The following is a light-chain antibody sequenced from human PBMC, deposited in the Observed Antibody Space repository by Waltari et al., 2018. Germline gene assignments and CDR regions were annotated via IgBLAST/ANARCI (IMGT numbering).Light chain of an antibody. Sequence: SYELTQPPSVSVSPGQTASITCSGDKLGDKYACWYQQKPGQSPVLVIYQDSKRPSGIPEGFSGSNSGNTATLTISGTQAMDEADYYCQAWDSSTAGVVFGGGTKLTVL. J-gene: IGLJ2*01. CDR3: QAWDSSTAGVV. CDR2: QDS. CDR1: KLGDKY. V-gene: IGLV3-1*01.